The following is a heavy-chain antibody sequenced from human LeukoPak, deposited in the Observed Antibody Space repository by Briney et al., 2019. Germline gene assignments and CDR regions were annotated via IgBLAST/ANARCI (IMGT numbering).Heavy chain of an antibody. Sequence: GGSLRLSCAASGFTFSSYGMNWVRQAPGKGLEWVSYISSSGSTTYYADSVKGRFTISRDNSKNTLYLQMNSLRAEDTAVYYCAKRVWFGASDWFDPWGQGTLVTVSS. V-gene: IGHV3-48*03. CDR2: ISSSGSTT. CDR1: GFTFSSYG. D-gene: IGHD3-10*01. J-gene: IGHJ5*02. CDR3: AKRVWFGASDWFDP.